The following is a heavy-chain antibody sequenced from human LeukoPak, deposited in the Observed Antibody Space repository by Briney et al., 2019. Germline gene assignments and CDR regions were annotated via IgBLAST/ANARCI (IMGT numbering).Heavy chain of an antibody. CDR2: IIPIFGTA. CDR1: GGTFSSYA. Sequence: SVKVSCKASGGTFSSYAISWVRQAPGQGLEWMGGIIPIFGTASYAQKFQGRVTITADESTSTAYMELSSLRSEDTAVYYCAGDGFGEFLPPVYYYYGMDVWGQGTTVTVSS. V-gene: IGHV1-69*13. CDR3: AGDGFGEFLPPVYYYYGMDV. J-gene: IGHJ6*02. D-gene: IGHD3-10*01.